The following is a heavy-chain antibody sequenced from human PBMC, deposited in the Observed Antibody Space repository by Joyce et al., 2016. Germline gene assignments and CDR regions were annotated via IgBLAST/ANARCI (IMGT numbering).Heavy chain of an antibody. CDR2: RSYDGGNQ. V-gene: IGHV3-30*04. Sequence: QVQLVESGGTLVQPGRSLTLSCAASGFIFSDFAMHWVRQAPGKALEWVTVRSYDGGNQYYADSVKCRFSISRDNSKHTRYPEMNSLRPEDTAVYYCVRGPPLMKVSNFAYCGLVSLVTVSS. J-gene: IGHJ4*02. CDR3: VRGPPLMKVSNFAY. CDR1: GFIFSDFA. D-gene: IGHD2-8*01.